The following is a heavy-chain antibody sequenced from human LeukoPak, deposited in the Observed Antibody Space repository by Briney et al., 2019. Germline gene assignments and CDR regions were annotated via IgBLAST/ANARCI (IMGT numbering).Heavy chain of an antibody. CDR2: ISSSSSTI. J-gene: IGHJ4*02. D-gene: IGHD6-19*01. Sequence: GGSLRLSCAASGFTFSSYAMSWVRQAPGKGLEWVSYISSSSSTIYYADSVKGRFTISRDNAKNSLYPQMNSLRAEDTAVYYCARILDSAWGELGYWGQGTLVTVSS. CDR1: GFTFSSYA. CDR3: ARILDSAWGELGY. V-gene: IGHV3-48*01.